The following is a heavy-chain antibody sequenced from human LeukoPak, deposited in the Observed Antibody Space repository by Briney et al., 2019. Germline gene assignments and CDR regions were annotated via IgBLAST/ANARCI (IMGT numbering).Heavy chain of an antibody. Sequence: PSETLSLTCAVYGGSFSGYYWSWIRQPPGKGLEWIGEINHSGSTNYNPSLKSRVTISVDTSKNQSSLKLSSVTAADTAVYYRARELWFAEGDAFDIWGQGTMVIVSS. CDR3: ARELWFAEGDAFDI. J-gene: IGHJ3*02. CDR1: GGSFSGYY. CDR2: INHSGST. D-gene: IGHD3-10*01. V-gene: IGHV4-34*01.